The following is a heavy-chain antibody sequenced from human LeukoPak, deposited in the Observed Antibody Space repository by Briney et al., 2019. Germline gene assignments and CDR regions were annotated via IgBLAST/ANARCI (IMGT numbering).Heavy chain of an antibody. Sequence: GGSLGLSCAASGFTFSSYGMHWVRQAPGKGLEWVAFIRYDGSNKYYADSVKGRFTISRDDAKNSLYLQMNSLRAEDTAVYYCARSTVTSFDYWGQGTLLTVSS. CDR1: GFTFSSYG. J-gene: IGHJ4*02. V-gene: IGHV3-30*02. D-gene: IGHD4-11*01. CDR2: IRYDGSNK. CDR3: ARSTVTSFDY.